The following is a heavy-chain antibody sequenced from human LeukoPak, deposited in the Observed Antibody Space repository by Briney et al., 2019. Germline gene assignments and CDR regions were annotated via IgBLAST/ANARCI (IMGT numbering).Heavy chain of an antibody. J-gene: IGHJ4*02. CDR1: GFTFRTFA. D-gene: IGHD6-13*01. CDR2: ISGSGYNT. V-gene: IGHV3-23*01. Sequence: GGSLRLSCAASGFTFRTFAMSWVRQAPGKGLEWVSVISGSGYNTYYADSVKGRFTISRDNSKNTLYLQMNSLRAEDTAVYYCGPDYSSNWAFDYWGQGTLVTVSS. CDR3: GPDYSSNWAFDY.